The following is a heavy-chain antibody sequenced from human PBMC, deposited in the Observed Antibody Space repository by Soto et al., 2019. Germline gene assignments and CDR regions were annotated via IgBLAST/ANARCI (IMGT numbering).Heavy chain of an antibody. J-gene: IGHJ4*02. CDR2: ISYDGSNK. V-gene: IGHV3-30*18. CDR1: GFTFSSYG. CDR3: AEGLWDLLPFDF. Sequence: QVQLVESGGGVVQPGRSLRLSCAASGFTFSSYGMHWVRQAPGKGLEWVAVISYDGSNKYYADSVKGRFTISRDNSKNPLYLQMNRLRAWDTGGDYFAEGLWDLLPFDFWGQGTLVTVSS. D-gene: IGHD2-15*01.